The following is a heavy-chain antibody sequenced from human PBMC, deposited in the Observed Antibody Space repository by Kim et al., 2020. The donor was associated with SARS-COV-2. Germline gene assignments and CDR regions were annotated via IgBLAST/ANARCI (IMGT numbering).Heavy chain of an antibody. CDR2: INHSGST. CDR3: ARGRRTMVRGAPYYYYYYGMDV. Sequence: SETLSLTCAVYGGSFSGYYWSWIRQPPGKGLEWIGEINHSGSTNYNPSLKSRVTISVDTSKNQFSLKLSSVTAADTAVYYCARGRRTMVRGAPYYYYYYGMDVWGQGTTVTVSS. CDR1: GGSFSGYY. D-gene: IGHD3-10*01. V-gene: IGHV4-34*01. J-gene: IGHJ6*02.